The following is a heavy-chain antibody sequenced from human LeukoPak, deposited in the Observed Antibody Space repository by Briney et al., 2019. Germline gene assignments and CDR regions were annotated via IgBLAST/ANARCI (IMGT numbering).Heavy chain of an antibody. CDR1: GFTFSSYA. D-gene: IGHD2-2*01. V-gene: IGHV3-74*01. Sequence: GGSLRLSCAASGFTFSSYAMSWVRQAPGKGLVWVSRINSDGSSTSYADSVKGRFTISRDNAKNTLYLQMNSLRAEDTAVYYCARGRGYCSGTSCYVWFDPWGQGTLVTVSS. J-gene: IGHJ5*02. CDR2: INSDGSST. CDR3: ARGRGYCSGTSCYVWFDP.